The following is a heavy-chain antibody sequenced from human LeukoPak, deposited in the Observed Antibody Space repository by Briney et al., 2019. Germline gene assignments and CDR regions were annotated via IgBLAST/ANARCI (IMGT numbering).Heavy chain of an antibody. CDR1: GGSISSGGYY. Sequence: SQTLSLTGTVSGGSISSGGYYWSWLRQPPGKGLEWIGYIYHSGSTYYNPSLKSRVTISVDRSKNQFSLKLSSVTAADTAVYYCARVPDSSGWLIDYWGQGTLVTVSS. J-gene: IGHJ4*02. V-gene: IGHV4-30-2*01. D-gene: IGHD6-19*01. CDR3: ARVPDSSGWLIDY. CDR2: IYHSGST.